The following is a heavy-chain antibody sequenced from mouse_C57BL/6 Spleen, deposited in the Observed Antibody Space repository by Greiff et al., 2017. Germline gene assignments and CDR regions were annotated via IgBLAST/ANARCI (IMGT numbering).Heavy chain of an antibody. D-gene: IGHD1-1*01. Sequence: LQQSGAELVKPGASVKLSCKASGYTFTSYWMHWVKQRAGQGLEWIGMIHPNSGSTNYNEKFKSKATLTVDKASSTAYMQLSSLTSEDSAVYYCARSGNYYGSSSDYWGQGTTLTVSS. CDR1: GYTFTSYW. CDR3: ARSGNYYGSSSDY. J-gene: IGHJ2*01. V-gene: IGHV1-64*01. CDR2: IHPNSGST.